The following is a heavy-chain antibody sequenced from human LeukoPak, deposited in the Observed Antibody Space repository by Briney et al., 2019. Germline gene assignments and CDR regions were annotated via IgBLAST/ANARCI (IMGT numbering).Heavy chain of an antibody. CDR2: ISGSGGST. J-gene: IGHJ6*03. CDR3: VKQAGGGYYMDV. D-gene: IGHD2-8*02. V-gene: IGHV3-23*01. Sequence: GGSLRLSCAATGFTFSGYVMSWVRQAPGKGLEWVSTISGSGGSTYYADSVRGRFTISRDNSKNTLYLQMNSLRAEDTAVYYCVKQAGGGYYMDVWGTGTTVTVSS. CDR1: GFTFSGYV.